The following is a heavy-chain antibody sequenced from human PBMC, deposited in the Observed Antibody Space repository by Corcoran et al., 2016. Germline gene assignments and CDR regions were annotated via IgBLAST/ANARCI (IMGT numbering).Heavy chain of an antibody. V-gene: IGHV6-1*01. CDR3: ARGGDGNTPTYYYGMDV. CDR2: TYYRSKWYN. J-gene: IGHJ6*02. D-gene: IGHD3-10*01. Sequence: QAQLQPSGPGLVDPSQTLSLTFAISGDSLSSNSAAWNRIRQSPSRGLEWLGRTYYRSKWYNDYAVSVKSRITINPDTSKNQFYLQLNSVTPEDTAVYYCARGGDGNTPTYYYGMDVWGQGTTVTVSS. CDR1: GDSLSSNSAA.